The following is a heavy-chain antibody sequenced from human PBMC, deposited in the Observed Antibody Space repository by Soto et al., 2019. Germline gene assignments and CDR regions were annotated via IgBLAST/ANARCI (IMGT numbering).Heavy chain of an antibody. J-gene: IGHJ4*02. V-gene: IGHV3-33*01. CDR3: AREGSLEQGYFDY. D-gene: IGHD1-1*01. Sequence: QVQLVESGGGVVQPGRSLRLSCAASGFTFSSYGMHWVRQAPGKGLEWVAVIWYDGSNKYYADSVKGRFTISRDNSKNTLYLQMNSLRAEDTAVYYCAREGSLEQGYFDYWGQGTLVTVSS. CDR1: GFTFSSYG. CDR2: IWYDGSNK.